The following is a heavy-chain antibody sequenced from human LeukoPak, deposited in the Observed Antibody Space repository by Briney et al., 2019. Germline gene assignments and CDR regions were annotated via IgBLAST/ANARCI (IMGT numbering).Heavy chain of an antibody. CDR2: IRYDGSNK. Sequence: HPGGSLRLSCAASGFTFSSYGMHWVRQAPGKGLEWVAFIRYDGSNKYYADSVKGRFTISRDNSKNTLYLRMNSLRAEDTAVYYCAKDGPRRIPYYMDVWGKGTTVTISS. V-gene: IGHV3-30*02. J-gene: IGHJ6*03. CDR3: AKDGPRRIPYYMDV. D-gene: IGHD3-16*01. CDR1: GFTFSSYG.